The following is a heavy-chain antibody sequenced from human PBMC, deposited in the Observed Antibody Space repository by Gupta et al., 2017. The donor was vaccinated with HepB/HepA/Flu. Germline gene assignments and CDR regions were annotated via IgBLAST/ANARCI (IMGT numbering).Heavy chain of an antibody. J-gene: IGHJ4*02. CDR3: ARDVGYGSSTSCRDY. CDR1: GYAFTGYY. Sequence: HVQLLQSGAEVKKPGASVKVSCKASGYAFTGYYLHWVRQATGQGLEGMGWINPNSGGTKYAQKGQGRVTMTRDTSISTAYMELSWLRSEDTAVYYCARDVGYGSSTSCRDYGGQGTLVTVSS. CDR2: INPNSGGT. D-gene: IGHD2-2*01. V-gene: IGHV1-2*02.